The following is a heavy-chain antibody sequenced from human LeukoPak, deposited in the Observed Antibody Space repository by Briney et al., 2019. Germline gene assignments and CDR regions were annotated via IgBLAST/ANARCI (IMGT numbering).Heavy chain of an antibody. CDR1: GGSISSYY. Sequence: SETLSLTCTVSGGSISSYYWSWIRQPPGKGLEWIGEINHSGSTNYNPSLKSRVTISVDTSKNQFSLTLSSVTAADTAVYYCARVARCTSCFDVDYWGQGTLVTVSS. J-gene: IGHJ4*02. CDR3: ARVARCTSCFDVDY. D-gene: IGHD2-2*01. V-gene: IGHV4-34*01. CDR2: INHSGST.